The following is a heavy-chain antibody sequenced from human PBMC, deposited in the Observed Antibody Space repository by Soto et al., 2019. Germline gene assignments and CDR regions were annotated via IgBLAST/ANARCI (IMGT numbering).Heavy chain of an antibody. J-gene: IGHJ4*02. Sequence: GGSLRLSCAASGFTFSSYAMTWVRQAPGKGLEWVSSIPYTGGSTYYADSVKGRFTISRDNSKNTLYLEMNSLRAEDTAVYYCAKFSGYGSGWLDYWGQGTLVTLSS. V-gene: IGHV3-23*01. CDR1: GFTFSSYA. D-gene: IGHD6-19*01. CDR2: IPYTGGST. CDR3: AKFSGYGSGWLDY.